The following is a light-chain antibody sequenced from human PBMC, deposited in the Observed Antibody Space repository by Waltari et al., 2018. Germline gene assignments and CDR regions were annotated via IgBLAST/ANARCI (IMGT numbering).Light chain of an antibody. Sequence: QSALTQPRSVSGSPGQPVTISCTGTSSDVGGYNYVSWYQQHPGKAPKHLICDVTKRPAGVPGRVSGSKSGNPASLTICGLQAGDDADYYCCSYAGSYTYVFGSGTKVTVL. V-gene: IGLV2-11*01. CDR2: DVT. CDR3: CSYAGSYTYV. J-gene: IGLJ1*01. CDR1: SSDVGGYNY.